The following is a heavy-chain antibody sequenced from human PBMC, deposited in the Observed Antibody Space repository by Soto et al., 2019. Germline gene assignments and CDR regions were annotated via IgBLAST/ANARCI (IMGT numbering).Heavy chain of an antibody. Sequence: PGGSLRLSCAASGFTFSSYWMHWVRQAPGKGLVWVSRINSDGSSTSYADSVKGRFTISRDNAKNTLYLQMNSLRAEDTAVYYCARDSGVSRSYYYMDAWGKGTTVTVSS. CDR2: INSDGSST. V-gene: IGHV3-74*01. CDR1: GFTFSSYW. CDR3: ARDSGVSRSYYYMDA. D-gene: IGHD5-12*01. J-gene: IGHJ6*03.